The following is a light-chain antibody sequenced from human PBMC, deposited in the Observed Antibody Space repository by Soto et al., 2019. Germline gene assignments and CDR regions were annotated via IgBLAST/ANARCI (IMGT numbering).Light chain of an antibody. CDR2: DVS. CDR1: QDISKY. V-gene: IGKV1-33*01. CDR3: QQSFRTPFT. J-gene: IGKJ3*01. Sequence: DIQMPQSPSSLSASVGDRVTITCQASQDISKYLYWYQQKPGKAPKLLIYDVSNLETGVPSRFSGSGSGSGTDFEFTISSLQPEDFATYYCQQSFRTPFTFGPRNKLDIK.